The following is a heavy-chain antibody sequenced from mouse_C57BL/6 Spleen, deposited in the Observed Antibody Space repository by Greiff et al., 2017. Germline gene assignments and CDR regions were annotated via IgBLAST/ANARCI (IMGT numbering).Heavy chain of an antibody. J-gene: IGHJ2*01. D-gene: IGHD2-12*01. V-gene: IGHV1-69*01. Sequence: QVQLQQSGAELVMPGASVKLSCKASGYTFTSYWMHWVKQRPGQGLEWIGEIDPSDSYTNYNQKFKGKSTLTVDKSSSTAYMQLSSLTSEDSAVYYCARRTPYSFDYWGQGTTLTVSS. CDR1: GYTFTSYW. CDR3: ARRTPYSFDY. CDR2: IDPSDSYT.